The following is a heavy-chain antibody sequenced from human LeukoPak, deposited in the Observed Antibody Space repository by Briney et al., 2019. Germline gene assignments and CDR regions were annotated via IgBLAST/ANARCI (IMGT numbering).Heavy chain of an antibody. CDR1: GYTFTSYG. Sequence: EASVKVSCTASGYTFTSYGISWVRQAPGQGLEWMGWISAYNGNTNYAQRLQGRVTMTTDTSTSTAYLELRSLRADDTAVYYCAEDEYGSQLLPALDYWGQGTLVTVSS. V-gene: IGHV1-18*01. J-gene: IGHJ4*02. D-gene: IGHD2-2*01. CDR2: ISAYNGNT. CDR3: AEDEYGSQLLPALDY.